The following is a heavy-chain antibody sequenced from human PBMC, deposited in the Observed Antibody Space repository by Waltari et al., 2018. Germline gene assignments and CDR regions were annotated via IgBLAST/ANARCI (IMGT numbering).Heavy chain of an antibody. CDR1: GFTFSSYW. D-gene: IGHD1-26*01. J-gene: IGHJ6*02. CDR3: AREGRELLSHTPNYYYYGMDV. V-gene: IGHV3-74*01. Sequence: EVQLVESGGGLVQPGGSLRLSCAASGFTFSSYWMHWVRQAPGKGLVWVSRINSDGSSTSYADAGKGRFTISRDNAKNTRYLQMNSLRAEDTAVYYCAREGRELLSHTPNYYYYGMDVWGQGTTVTVSS. CDR2: INSDGSST.